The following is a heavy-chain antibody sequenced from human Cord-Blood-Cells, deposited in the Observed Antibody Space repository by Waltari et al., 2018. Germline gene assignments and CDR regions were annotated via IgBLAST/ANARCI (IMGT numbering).Heavy chain of an antibody. D-gene: IGHD2-15*01. CDR1: GGSFSGYY. CDR2: INHSVST. V-gene: IGHV4-34*01. Sequence: QVQLQQWGAGLLKPSETLSLTCAVSGGSFSGYYWSWIRQPPGKGLEWIGEINHSVSTNYNPSLNSRVTISVDTSKNQFSLKLSSVTAADTAVYYCARVGGVVAATDYWGQGTLVTVSS. J-gene: IGHJ4*02. CDR3: ARVGGVVAATDY.